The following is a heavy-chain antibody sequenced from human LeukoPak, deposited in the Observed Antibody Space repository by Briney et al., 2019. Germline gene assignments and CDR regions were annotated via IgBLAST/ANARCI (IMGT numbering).Heavy chain of an antibody. J-gene: IGHJ3*02. CDR2: ISAYNGNT. Sequence: GASVKVSCKASGYTFTSYGISWVRQAPGQGLEWMGWISAYNGNTNYAQKLQGRVTITRNTSISTAYMELSSLRSEDTAVYYCARENADAFDIWGQGTMVTVSS. CDR3: ARENADAFDI. CDR1: GYTFTSYG. D-gene: IGHD2-2*01. V-gene: IGHV1-18*01.